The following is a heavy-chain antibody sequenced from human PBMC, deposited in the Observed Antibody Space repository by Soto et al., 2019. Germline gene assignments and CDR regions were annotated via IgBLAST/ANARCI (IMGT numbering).Heavy chain of an antibody. D-gene: IGHD6-19*01. CDR3: AKENIAVADENWYFDL. V-gene: IGHV3-30*18. CDR1: GFTFSSYG. J-gene: IGHJ2*01. CDR2: ISYDGSNK. Sequence: QVQLVESGGGVVQPGRSLRLSCAASGFTFSSYGMHWVRQAPGKGLEWVAVISYDGSNKYYADSVKGRFTISRDNSKNTLYLQMNSLGAEDTAVYYCAKENIAVADENWYFDLWGRGTLVPVSS.